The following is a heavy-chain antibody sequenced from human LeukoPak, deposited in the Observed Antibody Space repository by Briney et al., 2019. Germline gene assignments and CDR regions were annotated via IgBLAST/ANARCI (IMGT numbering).Heavy chain of an antibody. Sequence: SETLSLTCAVYGGSFSGYYWSWIRQPPGKGLEWIGEINHSGSTNYNPSLKSRVTISVDTSKNQFSLKLSSVTAEDTAVYYCARGYDSSGYSDYWGQGTLVTVSS. D-gene: IGHD3-22*01. CDR2: INHSGST. CDR3: ARGYDSSGYSDY. CDR1: GGSFSGYY. V-gene: IGHV4-34*01. J-gene: IGHJ4*02.